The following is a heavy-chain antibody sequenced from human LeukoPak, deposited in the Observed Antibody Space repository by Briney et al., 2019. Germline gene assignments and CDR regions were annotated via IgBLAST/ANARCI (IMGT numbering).Heavy chain of an antibody. D-gene: IGHD1-26*01. Sequence: ASVKVSCKASGYTFINYGLTWVRQAPGQGFQRMGWISAYTGSTNYAQKFQGRVTMPTDPSTSTAYMELRSLTSNDTAVYYCARTVGATGAFDIRGQGTMVIVSS. CDR3: ARTVGATGAFDI. V-gene: IGHV1-18*01. CDR1: GYTFINYG. J-gene: IGHJ3*02. CDR2: ISAYTGST.